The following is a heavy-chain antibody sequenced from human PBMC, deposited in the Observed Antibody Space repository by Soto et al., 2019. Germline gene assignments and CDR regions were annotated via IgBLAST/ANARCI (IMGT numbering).Heavy chain of an antibody. Sequence: EVQLVQSGRGLVQPGGSLRLSCAASGFTLTYYWMHWVRQAPGQGLVWVSRINSDGSSTSYADSVKGRFTISRDNAKNTLYRQMNSLRAEDTAVYYCARDRGTALDYWGQGTLVTVSS. J-gene: IGHJ4*02. CDR3: ARDRGTALDY. V-gene: IGHV3-74*01. D-gene: IGHD3-10*01. CDR1: GFTLTYYW. CDR2: INSDGSST.